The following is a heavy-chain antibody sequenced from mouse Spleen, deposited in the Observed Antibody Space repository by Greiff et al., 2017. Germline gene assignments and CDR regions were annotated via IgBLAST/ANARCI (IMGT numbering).Heavy chain of an antibody. Sequence: VQLQQSGAELAKPGASVKLSCKASGYTFTSYWMHWVKQRPGQGLEWIGYINPSSGYTKYNQKFKDKATLTADKSSSTAYMQLSSLTYEDSAVYYCARGRIYDGYHEETWFAYWGQGTLVTVSA. CDR2: INPSSGYT. D-gene: IGHD2-3*01. J-gene: IGHJ3*01. CDR3: ARGRIYDGYHEETWFAY. V-gene: IGHV1-7*01. CDR1: GYTFTSYW.